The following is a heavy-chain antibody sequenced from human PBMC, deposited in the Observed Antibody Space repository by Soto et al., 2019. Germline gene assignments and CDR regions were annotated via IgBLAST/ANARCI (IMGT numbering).Heavy chain of an antibody. D-gene: IGHD1-26*01. Sequence: GGSLRLSCAASGFTFSSYGIHWVRQAPGKGLEWVAVIWYDGINKYYGDSVKGRFTISRDNSKNKLYLQMNSLRAEDKAVYYCARDLAHLPTYGMDVLGQGTTVTVSS. V-gene: IGHV3-33*01. J-gene: IGHJ6*02. CDR3: ARDLAHLPTYGMDV. CDR2: IWYDGINK. CDR1: GFTFSSYG.